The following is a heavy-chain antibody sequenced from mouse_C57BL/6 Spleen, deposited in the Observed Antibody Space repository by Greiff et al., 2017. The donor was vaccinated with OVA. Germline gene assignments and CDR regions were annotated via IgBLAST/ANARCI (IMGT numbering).Heavy chain of an antibody. CDR1: GYAFSSSW. CDR3: ARGGYYYYGSSYEGYYAMDY. V-gene: IGHV1-82*01. J-gene: IGHJ4*01. Sequence: VQLQQSGPELVKPGASVKISCKASGYAFSSSWMNWVKQRPGKGLEWIGRIYPGDGDTNYNGKFKGKATLTADKSSSTAYMQLSSLTSEDSAVYFCARGGYYYYGSSYEGYYAMDYRGQGTSVTVSS. D-gene: IGHD1-1*01. CDR2: IYPGDGDT.